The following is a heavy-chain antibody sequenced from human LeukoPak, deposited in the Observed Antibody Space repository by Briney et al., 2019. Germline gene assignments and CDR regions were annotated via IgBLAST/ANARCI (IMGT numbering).Heavy chain of an antibody. CDR1: GGSITSYY. V-gene: IGHV4-59*01. D-gene: IGHD3-22*01. J-gene: IGHJ4*02. CDR3: ARADYGSSGYYYFDY. CDR2: VYYSGST. Sequence: PSETLSLTCTVSGGSITSYYWSWIRQPPGKGLEWIGYVYYSGSTKYNPSLKSRVTISVDTSKNQFSLKLSSVTAADTALYYCARADYGSSGYYYFDYWGQGTLVTVSS.